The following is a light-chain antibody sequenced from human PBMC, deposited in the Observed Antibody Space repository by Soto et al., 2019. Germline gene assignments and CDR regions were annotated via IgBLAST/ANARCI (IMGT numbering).Light chain of an antibody. CDR1: QSVGSSY. CDR3: QQNYSTPWT. Sequence: EIHLTQSPCSLSSSLGERATLSCRASQSVGSSYLDWYQQTPGQAPRLLIYDASSRPSGVPDRFSGSGSGTDFTLTISSLQPEDFAIYYCQQNYSTPWTFGQGTKVDIK. J-gene: IGKJ1*01. CDR2: DAS. V-gene: IGKV3-20*01.